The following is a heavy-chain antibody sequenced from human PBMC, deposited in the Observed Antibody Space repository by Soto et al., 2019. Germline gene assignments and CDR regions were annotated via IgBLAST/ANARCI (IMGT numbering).Heavy chain of an antibody. CDR3: ARDPHYDILTGYYYYYYGMDV. CDR2: ISSSGSTI. D-gene: IGHD3-9*01. CDR1: GFTFSDYY. J-gene: IGHJ6*02. Sequence: PGGSLRLSCAASGFTFSDYYMSWIRQAPGKGLEWDSYISSSGSTIYYADSVKGRFTISRDNAKNSLYLQMNSLRAEDTAVYYCARDPHYDILTGYYYYYYGMDVWGQGTTVTVYS. V-gene: IGHV3-11*01.